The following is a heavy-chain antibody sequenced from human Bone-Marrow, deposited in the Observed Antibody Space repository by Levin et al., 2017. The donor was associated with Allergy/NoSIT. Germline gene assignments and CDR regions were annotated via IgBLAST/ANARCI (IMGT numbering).Heavy chain of an antibody. CDR3: ARAEEDSQTDDAFDI. D-gene: IGHD1-14*01. CDR1: GGTVISGTFY. V-gene: IGHV4-61*02. J-gene: IGHJ3*02. Sequence: PSETLSLTCTVSGGTVISGTFYWNWIRQSAGKGLEWIGRIYSSGSTNYNPSLESRVTMSLDTSTNQFSLRLESVTAADAAIYYCARAEEDSQTDDAFDIWGQGTMVTVSS. CDR2: IYSSGST.